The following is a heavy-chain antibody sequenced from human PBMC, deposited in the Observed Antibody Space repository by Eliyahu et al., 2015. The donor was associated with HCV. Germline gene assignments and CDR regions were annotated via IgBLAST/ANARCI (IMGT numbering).Heavy chain of an antibody. CDR2: INPNSGGT. Sequence: QVQLVQSGAEVKKPGASVKVSCKASGYXFTGYYXHWVRQAPGQGLEWMGWINPNSGGTNYAQKFQGRVTMTRDTSISTAYMELSRLRSDDTAVYYCARGWSGLGYDFWSVRIWFDPWGQGTLVTVSS. D-gene: IGHD3-3*01. J-gene: IGHJ5*02. V-gene: IGHV1-2*02. CDR1: GYXFTGYY. CDR3: ARGWSGLGYDFWSVRIWFDP.